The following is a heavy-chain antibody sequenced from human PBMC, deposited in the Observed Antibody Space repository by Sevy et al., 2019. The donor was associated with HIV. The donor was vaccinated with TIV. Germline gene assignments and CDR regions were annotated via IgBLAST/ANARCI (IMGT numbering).Heavy chain of an antibody. D-gene: IGHD3-10*01. V-gene: IGHV3-73*01. CDR1: GFTFSGSA. Sequence: GGSLRLSCAASGFTFSGSAIHWVRQASGKGLEWVGRIRIKSNSHVTAYAASVKGRFTISRDDSKNRAYLQMNSLKNEDTAGYYRIRHRLSMVRGIIMANYLDYWGPGTLVTVSS. CDR3: IRHRLSMVRGIIMANYLDY. CDR2: IRIKSNSHVT. J-gene: IGHJ4*02.